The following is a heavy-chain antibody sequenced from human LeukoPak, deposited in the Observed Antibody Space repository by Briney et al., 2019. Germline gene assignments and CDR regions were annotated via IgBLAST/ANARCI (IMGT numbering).Heavy chain of an antibody. Sequence: SETLSLICTVSGGSMSPYHWGWIRQPPGKGLEWTGYIYYSGSANYNPSLNSRVTISVDTSKNQFSLRLSSVTAADTAIYYCARAVSGRFDYWGQGTLVTVSS. CDR2: IYYSGSA. D-gene: IGHD6-19*01. CDR3: ARAVSGRFDY. V-gene: IGHV4-59*08. J-gene: IGHJ4*02. CDR1: GGSMSPYH.